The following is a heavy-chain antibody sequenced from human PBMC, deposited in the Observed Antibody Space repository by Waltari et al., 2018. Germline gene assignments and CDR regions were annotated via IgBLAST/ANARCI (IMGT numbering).Heavy chain of an antibody. J-gene: IGHJ4*02. Sequence: EVQLVESGGGLVKPGGSLRLSCAASGFIFGDYDMNWLRQAPGRGLEWVSSIGSRSGYIFYADSVKGRFTISRDNAKNSLYLQMSGLRAEDTAVYYCVRDLYASGGDYFDGWGQGTLVSVSS. CDR1: GFIFGDYD. D-gene: IGHD2-8*01. CDR3: VRDLYASGGDYFDG. V-gene: IGHV3-21*02. CDR2: IGSRSGYI.